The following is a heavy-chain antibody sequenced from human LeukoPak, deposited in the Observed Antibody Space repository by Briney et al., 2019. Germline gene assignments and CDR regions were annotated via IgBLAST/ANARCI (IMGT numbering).Heavy chain of an antibody. Sequence: PSETLSLTCAVYGGSFSGYYWSWIRQPPGKGLGWIGEINHSGSTNYNPSLKSRVTISVDTSKNQFSLKLSSVTAADTAVYYCARVGSLSYYYYGMDVWGQGTTVTVSS. CDR2: INHSGST. CDR3: ARVGSLSYYYYGMDV. J-gene: IGHJ6*02. D-gene: IGHD3-16*01. V-gene: IGHV4-34*01. CDR1: GGSFSGYY.